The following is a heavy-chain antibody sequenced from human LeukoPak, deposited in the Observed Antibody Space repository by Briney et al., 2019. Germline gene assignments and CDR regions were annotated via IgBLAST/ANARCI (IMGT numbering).Heavy chain of an antibody. CDR1: GFTFSNYW. J-gene: IGHJ4*02. D-gene: IGHD3-22*01. Sequence: GGSLRLSCVASGFTFSNYWMHCVRHVPGYWLVWVSRIEGDGSSTNYADSVKGRFSISRDNAKNKLYLQMNSLGAEDTAVYYCARDPLYSSGYFDYWGQGTLVTVSS. CDR2: IEGDGSST. V-gene: IGHV3-74*01. CDR3: ARDPLYSSGYFDY.